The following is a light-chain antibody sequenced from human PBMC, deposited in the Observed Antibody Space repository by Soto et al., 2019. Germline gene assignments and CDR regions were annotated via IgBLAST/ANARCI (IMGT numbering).Light chain of an antibody. CDR2: GAS. CDR1: QSVASSY. J-gene: IGKJ2*01. V-gene: IGKV3-20*01. CDR3: QHYGSSAYT. Sequence: EIVLTQSPGTLSLSPGEGATLSCRASQSVASSYLAWYQQKPGQAPRLLIYGASNRATGIPDRFSGGGSGTDFTLTISILEPEDFAVYYWQHYGSSAYTFGQGTKLEIK.